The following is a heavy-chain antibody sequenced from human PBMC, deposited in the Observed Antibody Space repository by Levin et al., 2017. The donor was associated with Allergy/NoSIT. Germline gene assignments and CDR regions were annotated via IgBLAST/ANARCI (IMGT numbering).Heavy chain of an antibody. CDR3: ARDRLYSGYDYTRFDY. J-gene: IGHJ4*02. D-gene: IGHD5-12*01. Sequence: PSETLSLTCAASGFTFSSYSMNWVRQAPGKGLEWVSYISSSSSTIYYADSVKGRFTISRDNAKNSLYLQMNSLRDEDTAVYYCARDRLYSGYDYTRFDYWGQGTLVTVSS. CDR2: ISSSSSTI. V-gene: IGHV3-48*02. CDR1: GFTFSSYS.